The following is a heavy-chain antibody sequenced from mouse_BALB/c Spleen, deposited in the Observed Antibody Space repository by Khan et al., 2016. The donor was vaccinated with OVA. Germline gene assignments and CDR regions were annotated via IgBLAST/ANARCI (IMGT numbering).Heavy chain of an antibody. CDR2: IDPANGNT. J-gene: IGHJ2*01. Sequence: VRLQQSGAELVKPGASVKLSCTASGFNIKDTYMHWVKQRPEQGLEWIGRIDPANGNTEYDPKFQGKATITADPSSNTAYLQLSSLTSEDTAVYYCARWPRGYWGQGTTLTVSS. CDR3: ARWPRGY. CDR1: GFNIKDTY. V-gene: IGHV14-3*02.